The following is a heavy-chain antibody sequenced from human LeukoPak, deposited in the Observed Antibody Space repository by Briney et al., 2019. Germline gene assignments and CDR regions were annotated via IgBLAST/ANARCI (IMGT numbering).Heavy chain of an antibody. J-gene: IGHJ6*03. V-gene: IGHV4-4*07. CDR1: GGPISSYY. Sequence: PSETLSLTCTVSGGPISSYYWSWIRQPAGKGLEWIGRIYTSGSTNYNPSLKSRVTMSVDTSKNQFSLKLSSVTAADTAVYYCARGLLYYYDSSGYYSSGYYYYMDVWGKGTTVTVSS. CDR2: IYTSGST. D-gene: IGHD3-22*01. CDR3: ARGLLYYYDSSGYYSSGYYYYMDV.